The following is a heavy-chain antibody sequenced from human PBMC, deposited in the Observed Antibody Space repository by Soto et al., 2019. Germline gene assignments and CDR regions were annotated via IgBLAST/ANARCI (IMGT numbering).Heavy chain of an antibody. CDR1: GFTFSRYA. CDR3: AKEMTSGYYLFDY. D-gene: IGHD3-22*01. V-gene: IGHV3-23*01. CDR2: ISGTGGST. J-gene: IGHJ4*02. Sequence: GSLRLSCGGSGFTFSRYAMSWGRQAPGKGLEWVSTISGTGGSTYYPDSVKGRFTISRDNSKNTVYLQMNSLRAEDAAVYYCAKEMTSGYYLFDYWGQGTLVTVSS.